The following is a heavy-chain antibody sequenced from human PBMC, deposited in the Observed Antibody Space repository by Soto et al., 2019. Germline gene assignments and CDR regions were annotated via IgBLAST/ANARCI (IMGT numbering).Heavy chain of an antibody. CDR2: NYYSGIT. Sequence: TLSLTCAVSGGSISSGGYCWTWIRQHPGKGLEWIGYNYYSGITYYNPSLKSRVTISLDTSKNQFSLKLSSVTAADTAVYYCARGSSIAGLYYGMDVWGQGTTVTVSS. D-gene: IGHD6-6*01. CDR1: GGSISSGGYC. V-gene: IGHV4-31*11. CDR3: ARGSSIAGLYYGMDV. J-gene: IGHJ6*02.